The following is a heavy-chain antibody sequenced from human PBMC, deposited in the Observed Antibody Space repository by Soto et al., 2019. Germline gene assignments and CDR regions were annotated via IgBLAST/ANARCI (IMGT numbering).Heavy chain of an antibody. CDR3: ARQLHVADLVGATCNYYYYCMDV. D-gene: IGHD1-26*01. Sequence: GESLKISCKGSGYSFTSYWIGWVRQMPGKGLEWMGIIYPGDSDTRYSPSFQGQVTISADKSISTAYLQWSSLKASDTAMYYCARQLHVADLVGATCNYYYYCMDVRGQGTTVTVSS. V-gene: IGHV5-51*01. J-gene: IGHJ6*02. CDR2: IYPGDSDT. CDR1: GYSFTSYW.